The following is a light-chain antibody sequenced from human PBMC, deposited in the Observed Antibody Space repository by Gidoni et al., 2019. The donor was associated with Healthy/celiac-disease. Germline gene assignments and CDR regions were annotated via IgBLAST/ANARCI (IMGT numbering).Light chain of an antibody. CDR2: GAS. CDR1: QSVSSN. Sequence: DIVMTQSPATLSVSPGERATRSCRASQSVSSNLAWYQQKPGQAPRLLIYGASTRATGIPARFSGSGSGTEFTLTISGLQSEDFADYYCQQYNNWPPWTFGQGTKVEIK. CDR3: QQYNNWPPWT. J-gene: IGKJ1*01. V-gene: IGKV3-15*01.